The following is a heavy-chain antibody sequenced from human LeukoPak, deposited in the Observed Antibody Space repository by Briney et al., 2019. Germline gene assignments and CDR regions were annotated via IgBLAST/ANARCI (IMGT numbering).Heavy chain of an antibody. CDR2: IYYSGST. V-gene: IGHV4-59*01. CDR1: GGSISSYY. CDR3: ARDVAVAAPAEYFQH. Sequence: SETLSLTCTVSGGSISSYYWSWIRQPPGKGLEWIGYIYYSGSTNYNPSLKSRVTISVDTSKNQFSLKLSSVTAADTAVYYCARDVAVAAPAEYFQHWGQGTLVTVSS. J-gene: IGHJ1*01. D-gene: IGHD6-19*01.